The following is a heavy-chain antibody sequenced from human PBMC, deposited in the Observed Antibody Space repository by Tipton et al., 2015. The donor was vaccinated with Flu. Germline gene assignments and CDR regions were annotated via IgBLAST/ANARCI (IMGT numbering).Heavy chain of an antibody. CDR2: IYGDGST. J-gene: IGHJ4*02. V-gene: IGHV3-66*02. D-gene: IGHD6-25*01. CDR1: GLTVSSNY. Sequence: GSLRLSCAVAGLTVSSNYMSWVRQAPGKGLEWVSVIYGDGSTYYADSVKGRFTISRDNSMNTVYLQMNTLRGEDTALYYCATREAAEGYWGQGSLVTVSS. CDR3: ATREAAEGY.